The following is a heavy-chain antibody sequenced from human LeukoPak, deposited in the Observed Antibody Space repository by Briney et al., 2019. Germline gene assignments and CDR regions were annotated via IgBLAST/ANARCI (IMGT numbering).Heavy chain of an antibody. CDR1: GFTFSSYA. CDR2: ISYDGSNK. Sequence: GGSLRLSCAASGFTFSSYAMPWVRQAPGKGLEWVAVISYDGSNKYYADSVKGRVTISRDNSKNTLYLQMNSLRAEDTAVYYCARDRGIGSKRGYYYYGMDVWGQGTTVTVSS. D-gene: IGHD1-14*01. V-gene: IGHV3-30-3*01. J-gene: IGHJ6*02. CDR3: ARDRGIGSKRGYYYYGMDV.